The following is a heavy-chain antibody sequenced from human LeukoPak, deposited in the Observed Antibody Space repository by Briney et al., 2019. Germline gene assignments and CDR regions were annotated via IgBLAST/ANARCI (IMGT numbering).Heavy chain of an antibody. CDR2: LYASGNT. CDR3: ARDGAATFSDY. CDR1: GDSISNYY. Sequence: PSETLSLTCTVSGDSISNYYWSWTRQPAGKGLEYIGRLYASGNTDSSYSPSLRSRLTMSLDTSKNQLSLKLTSVTAADTAIYYCARDGAATFSDYWGQGALVTVSS. D-gene: IGHD1-26*01. V-gene: IGHV4-4*07. J-gene: IGHJ4*02.